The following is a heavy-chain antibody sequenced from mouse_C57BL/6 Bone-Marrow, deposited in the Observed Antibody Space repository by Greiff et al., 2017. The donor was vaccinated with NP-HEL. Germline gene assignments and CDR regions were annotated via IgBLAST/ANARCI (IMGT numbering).Heavy chain of an antibody. V-gene: IGHV1-59*01. CDR1: GYPFTSYW. CDR2: IDPSDSYT. Sequence: QVQLQQPGAELVRPGTSVKLSCKASGYPFTSYWMHWVKQRPGQGLEWIGVIDPSDSYTNYNQKFKGKATLTVDTSSSTAYMQLSSLTSEDSAVYYCARWGRPLYAMDYWGQGTSVTVSS. CDR3: ARWGRPLYAMDY. J-gene: IGHJ4*01.